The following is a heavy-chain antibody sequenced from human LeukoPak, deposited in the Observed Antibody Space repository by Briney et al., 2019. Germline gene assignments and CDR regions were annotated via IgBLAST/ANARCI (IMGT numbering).Heavy chain of an antibody. J-gene: IGHJ3*02. CDR1: GFTFGSYW. Sequence: GGSLRLSCAASGFTFGSYWMSWVRQAPGKGLEWVANIKQDGSEKYYVDSVKGRFTISRDNAKNSLYLQMNSLRAEDTALYYCARVLSDYDFWSGYYTDHDAFDIWGQGTMVTVSS. CDR3: ARVLSDYDFWSGYYTDHDAFDI. CDR2: IKQDGSEK. V-gene: IGHV3-7*01. D-gene: IGHD3-3*01.